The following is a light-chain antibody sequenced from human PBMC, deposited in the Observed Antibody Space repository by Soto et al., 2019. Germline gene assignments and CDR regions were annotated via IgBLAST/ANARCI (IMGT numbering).Light chain of an antibody. CDR2: ATS. Sequence: EISLTQSPGYQFLSPGERATLSCRASQSVDSTYLAWYQQKPDQSPRLLIYATSTRAAGIPDRFSGSGSGTDFTITISRLEPDDVAVYYCQQYDTSPPMYTFGEGTKVDIK. CDR1: QSVDSTY. J-gene: IGKJ2*01. CDR3: QQYDTSPPMYT. V-gene: IGKV3-20*01.